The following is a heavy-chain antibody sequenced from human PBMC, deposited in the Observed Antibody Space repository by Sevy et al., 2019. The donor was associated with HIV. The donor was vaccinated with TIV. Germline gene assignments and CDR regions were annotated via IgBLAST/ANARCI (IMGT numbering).Heavy chain of an antibody. CDR2: RYYTGSI. V-gene: IGHV4-61*01. D-gene: IGHD1-26*01. J-gene: IGHJ6*02. CDR1: GGSVSSGSYY. CDR3: AKMGGLTDYGMDV. Sequence: SETLSLTCTVSGGSVSSGSYYWTWIRQPPGKGLECIGYRYYTGSINYNPSLMSRVTISVDTSKNQFSLKLSSVTAAHTALYYCAKMGGLTDYGMDVWGQGTTVTVSS.